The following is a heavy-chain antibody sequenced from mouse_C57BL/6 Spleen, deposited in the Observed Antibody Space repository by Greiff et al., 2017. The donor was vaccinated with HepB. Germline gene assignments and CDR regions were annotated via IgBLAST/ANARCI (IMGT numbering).Heavy chain of an antibody. CDR2: INPNNGGT. J-gene: IGHJ3*01. CDR3: AKTGFAY. Sequence: EVQLQQSGPELVKSGASVKISCKASGYTFTDYYMNWVKQSHGKSLEWIGDINPNNGGTNYNQKCKGKATLIVEKTSSTAYMDIRSLTSEDSAVYYRAKTGFAYWGQGALVTVSA. V-gene: IGHV1-26*01. CDR1: GYTFTDYY.